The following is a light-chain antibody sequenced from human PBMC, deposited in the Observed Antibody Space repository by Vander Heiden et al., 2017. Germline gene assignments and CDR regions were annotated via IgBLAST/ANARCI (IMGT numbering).Light chain of an antibody. CDR3: QQHYSFPGT. CDR1: KGISSY. CDR2: AAS. V-gene: IGKV1D-8*02. J-gene: IGKJ1*01. Sequence: HAPSFLSASTGDRVTSSCRKRKGISSYLAWYQQKPRRAPELLIYAASTLQSGVPSRWSGSGSGTDFSLTISCLQPEDFATYYCQQHYSFPGTFGQGTKVEIK.